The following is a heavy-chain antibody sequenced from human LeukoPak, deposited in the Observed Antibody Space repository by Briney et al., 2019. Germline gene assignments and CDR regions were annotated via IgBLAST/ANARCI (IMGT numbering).Heavy chain of an antibody. Sequence: SETLSLTCAVYGGSFSGYHWSWIRQPPGKGLEWIGEINHSGSTNYNPSLKSRVTISVDTSKNQFSLKLSSVTAADTAVYYCARGRGYSSSWYKGYYFDYWGQGTLVTVSS. CDR1: GGSFSGYH. D-gene: IGHD6-13*01. J-gene: IGHJ4*02. CDR3: ARGRGYSSSWYKGYYFDY. V-gene: IGHV4-34*01. CDR2: INHSGST.